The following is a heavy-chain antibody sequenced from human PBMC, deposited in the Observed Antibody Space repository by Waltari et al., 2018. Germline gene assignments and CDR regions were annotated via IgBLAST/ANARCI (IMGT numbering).Heavy chain of an antibody. D-gene: IGHD2-21*02. J-gene: IGHJ4*02. CDR3: ARGQVVTAIHFDY. CDR2: IYYSGST. Sequence: QVQLQESGPGLVKPSETLSLTCTVSGGSISSYYWSWLRQPPGKGLEWIGYIYYSGSTNYNPSLKSRVTISVDTSKNQFSLKLSSVTAADTAVYYCARGQVVTAIHFDYWGQGTLVTVSS. CDR1: GGSISSYY. V-gene: IGHV4-59*01.